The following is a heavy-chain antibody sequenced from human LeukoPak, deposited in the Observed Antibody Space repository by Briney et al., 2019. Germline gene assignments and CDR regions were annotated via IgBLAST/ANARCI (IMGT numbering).Heavy chain of an antibody. J-gene: IGHJ3*02. D-gene: IGHD5-18*01. CDR2: INHSGST. V-gene: IGHV4-34*01. Sequence: PSETLSLTCAVYGGSFSGYYWSWIRQPPGKGLEWIGEINHSGSTNYNPSLKSRVTISVDTSKNQFSLKLSSVTAADTAVYYCARPQYSYGPDAFDIWGQGTMVTVSS. CDR3: ARPQYSYGPDAFDI. CDR1: GGSFSGYY.